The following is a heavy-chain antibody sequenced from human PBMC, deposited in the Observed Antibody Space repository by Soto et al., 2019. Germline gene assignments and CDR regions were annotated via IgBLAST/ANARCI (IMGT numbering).Heavy chain of an antibody. CDR2: IYYNGST. Sequence: QVQLQESGPGLVKPSETLSLTCTVSSGSISFYYWSWIRQPPGKGLEWIGYIYYNGSTNCNPSLKSRVTKAGDTPKNRFSRKLCSVTAADTAVYYCARGSNYDGAGSYWLDYWGQGTLVTVSS. CDR3: ARGSNYDGAGSYWLDY. CDR1: SGSISFYY. J-gene: IGHJ4*02. D-gene: IGHD3-10*01. V-gene: IGHV4-59*01.